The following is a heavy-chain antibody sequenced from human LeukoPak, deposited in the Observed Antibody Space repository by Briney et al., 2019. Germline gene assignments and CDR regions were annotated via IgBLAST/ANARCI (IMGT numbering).Heavy chain of an antibody. CDR2: ISSSSDYI. V-gene: IGHV3-21*01. CDR3: AREGQGYYYYNMDV. CDR1: GFAFSTYA. Sequence: GGSLRLSCAASGFAFSTYAMNWVRQAPGKGLEWVSSISSSSDYIFYADSVKGRFTISRDNAKNSLYLQMNSLRAEDTAVFYCAREGQGYYYYNMDVWGKGTMVIVSS. J-gene: IGHJ6*03.